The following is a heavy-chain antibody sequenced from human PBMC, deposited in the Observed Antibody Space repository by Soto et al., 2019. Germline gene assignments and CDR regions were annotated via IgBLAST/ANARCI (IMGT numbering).Heavy chain of an antibody. CDR3: ARHYSSGSRNWFDP. Sequence: SETLSLTCSVSGGSINSSSYFWGWVRQPPGKGLVWIGSIYYSGSTYYNPPLRSRVTISVDTSKNQFSLKLSSVTAADTAVFYCARHYSSGSRNWFDPWGQGTLVTVSS. CDR1: GGSINSSSYF. D-gene: IGHD6-19*01. CDR2: IYYSGST. J-gene: IGHJ5*02. V-gene: IGHV4-39*01.